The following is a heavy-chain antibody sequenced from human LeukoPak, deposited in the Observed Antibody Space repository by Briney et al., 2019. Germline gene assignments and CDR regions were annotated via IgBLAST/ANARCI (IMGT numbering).Heavy chain of an antibody. CDR3: AKCYGDYVDYFDY. D-gene: IGHD4-17*01. J-gene: IGHJ4*02. CDR2: IRGSGGST. V-gene: IGHV3-23*01. CDR1: GFTFSSYA. Sequence: GGSLRLSCAASGFTFSSYAMSWVRQAPGKGLEWVSAIRGSGGSTYYADSVKGRFTISRDNSKNTLYLQMNSLRAEDTAVYYCAKCYGDYVDYFDYWGQGTLVTVSS.